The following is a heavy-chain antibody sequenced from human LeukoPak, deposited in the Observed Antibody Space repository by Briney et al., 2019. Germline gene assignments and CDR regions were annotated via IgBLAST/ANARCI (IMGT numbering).Heavy chain of an antibody. CDR3: ARGSYYYDSSGYYYRPSAPDY. D-gene: IGHD3-22*01. Sequence: GASVKVSCKASGYTFTGYYMHWVRQAPGQGLEWMGWINPNSGGTNYAQKFQGRVTMTRDTSIRTAYMELSRLRSDDTAVYYCARGSYYYDSSGYYYRPSAPDYWGQGTLVTVSS. CDR1: GYTFTGYY. CDR2: INPNSGGT. J-gene: IGHJ4*02. V-gene: IGHV1-2*02.